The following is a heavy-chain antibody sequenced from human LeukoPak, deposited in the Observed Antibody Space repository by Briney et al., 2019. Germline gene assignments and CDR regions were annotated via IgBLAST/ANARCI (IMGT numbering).Heavy chain of an antibody. CDR2: ISGSGGST. CDR3: ARVSKDGIAAAGAYFQH. J-gene: IGHJ1*01. V-gene: IGHV3-23*01. Sequence: GGSLRLSCAASGFTFSSYAMSWVRQAPGKGLEWVSAISGSGGSTYYADSVKGRFTISRDNSKNTLYLQMSSLRAEDTAVYYCARVSKDGIAAAGAYFQHWGQGTLVTVSS. CDR1: GFTFSSYA. D-gene: IGHD6-13*01.